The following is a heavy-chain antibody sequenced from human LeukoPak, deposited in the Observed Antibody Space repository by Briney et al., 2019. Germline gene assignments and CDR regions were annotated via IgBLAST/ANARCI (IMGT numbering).Heavy chain of an antibody. CDR1: GYSFSGFY. J-gene: IGHJ6*03. D-gene: IGHD3-10*01. V-gene: IGHV1-69*05. Sequence: SVKVSCKASGYSFSGFYLFWVRQAPGQGLEWMGGIIPLFGTGDYAQKFQGRVTITTDESATTAYMQLSSLRTEDTAVYYCARAVESGYMDVWGKGTTVTVSS. CDR2: IIPLFGTG. CDR3: ARAVESGYMDV.